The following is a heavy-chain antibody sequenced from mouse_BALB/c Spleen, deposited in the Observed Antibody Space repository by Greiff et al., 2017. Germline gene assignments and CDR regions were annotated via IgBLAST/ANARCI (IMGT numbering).Heavy chain of an antibody. Sequence: LQQPGSELVRPGASVKLSCKASGYTFTSYWMHWVKQRHGQGLEWIGNIYPGSGSTNYDEKFKSKGTLTVDTSSSTAYMHLSSLTSEDSAVYYCTREGVSGDAMDYWGQGTSVTVSS. V-gene: IGHV1S22*01. J-gene: IGHJ4*01. CDR2: IYPGSGST. D-gene: IGHD2-5*01. CDR3: TREGVSGDAMDY. CDR1: GYTFTSYW.